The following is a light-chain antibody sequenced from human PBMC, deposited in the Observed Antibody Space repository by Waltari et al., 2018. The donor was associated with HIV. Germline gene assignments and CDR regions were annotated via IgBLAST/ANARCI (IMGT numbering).Light chain of an antibody. CDR2: HFP. Sequence: QSALAQPRSVSGSPGQSVTISCTGTSSDVGGYNYVSWFQHTPGKAPKLIIYHFPKRPSGVPDRFSASKSGNTASLTISGLQAEDEAEYYCCSNAARATYVFGTGTQVTVL. CDR3: CSNAARATYV. J-gene: IGLJ1*01. CDR1: SSDVGGYNY. V-gene: IGLV2-11*01.